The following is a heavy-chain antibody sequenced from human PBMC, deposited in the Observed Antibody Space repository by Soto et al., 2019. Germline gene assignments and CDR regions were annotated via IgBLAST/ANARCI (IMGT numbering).Heavy chain of an antibody. CDR2: IKQDGSEK. CDR3: ARGLVIRGNWLAT. CDR1: GFTFSSYW. J-gene: IGHJ5*02. D-gene: IGHD2-21*01. V-gene: IGHV3-7*01. Sequence: EVQLVESGGGLVQPGGSLRLSCAASGFTFSSYWMSWVRQAPGKGLEWVANIKQDGSEKYYVESVKGRFTISRDNDKSSRYLQTKTQRAAYTAVYFWARGLVIRGNWLATGGQGAMV.